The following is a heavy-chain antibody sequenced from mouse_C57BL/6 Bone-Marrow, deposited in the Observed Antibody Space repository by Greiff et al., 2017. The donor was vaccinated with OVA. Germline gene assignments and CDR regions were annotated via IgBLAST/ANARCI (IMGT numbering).Heavy chain of an antibody. CDR2: IYPSDSET. V-gene: IGHV1-61*01. Sequence: VQLQQPGAELVRPGSSVKLSCKASGYTFTSYWMDWVKQRPGQGLEWIGNIYPSDSETHYNQKFKDKATLTVDKSSSTTYMQLSSLTSEDSAVYYCARKPYSNSRYWYFDVWGTGTTVTVSS. J-gene: IGHJ1*03. CDR1: GYTFTSYW. CDR3: ARKPYSNSRYWYFDV. D-gene: IGHD2-5*01.